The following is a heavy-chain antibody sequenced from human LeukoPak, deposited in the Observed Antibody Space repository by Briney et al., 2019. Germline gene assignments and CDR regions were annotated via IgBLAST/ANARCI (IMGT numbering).Heavy chain of an antibody. CDR3: ARDRDWNDVDY. J-gene: IGHJ4*02. CDR2: ISSSSSTI. Sequence: GGCLRLSCAASGFTFSSYSMNWVRQAPGKGLEWVSYISSSSSTIYYADSVKGRFTISRDNAKNSLNLQMNSLRAEDTAVYYCARDRDWNDVDYWGQGTLVTVSS. CDR1: GFTFSSYS. D-gene: IGHD1-1*01. V-gene: IGHV3-48*04.